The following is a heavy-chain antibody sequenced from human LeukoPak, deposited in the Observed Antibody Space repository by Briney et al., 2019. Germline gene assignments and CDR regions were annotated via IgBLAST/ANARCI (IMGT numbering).Heavy chain of an antibody. J-gene: IGHJ4*02. Sequence: GGSLRLSCAASGFTFSSYGMHWVRQAPGKGLEWVAVISYDGSNKYYADSVKGRFTISRDNSKSTLYLQMNSLRAEDTAVYYCAKDSGMATPDYWGQGTLATVSS. CDR2: ISYDGSNK. CDR1: GFTFSSYG. CDR3: AKDSGMATPDY. D-gene: IGHD5-24*01. V-gene: IGHV3-30*18.